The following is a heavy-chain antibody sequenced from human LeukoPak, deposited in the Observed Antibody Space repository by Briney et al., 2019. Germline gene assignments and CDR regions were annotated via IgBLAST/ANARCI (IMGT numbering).Heavy chain of an antibody. CDR2: ISAYNGNT. Sequence: ASVKVSCKASGYTFTSYGISWVRQAPGQGLEWMGWISAYNGNTNYAQKLQGRVTMTTDTSTSTAYMELRSLRSDDTAVYYCARLPKTYYDFWSGYPHSDAFDIWGQGTMVTVSS. CDR3: ARLPKTYYDFWSGYPHSDAFDI. V-gene: IGHV1-18*01. CDR1: GYTFTSYG. D-gene: IGHD3-3*01. J-gene: IGHJ3*02.